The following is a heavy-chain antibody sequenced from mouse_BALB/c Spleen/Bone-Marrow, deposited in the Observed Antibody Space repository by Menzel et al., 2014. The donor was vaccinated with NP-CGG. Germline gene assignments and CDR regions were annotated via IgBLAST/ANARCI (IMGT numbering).Heavy chain of an antibody. CDR2: IDPSDSET. J-gene: IGHJ1*01. Sequence: QVQLKESGAELVKPGAPVKLSCKASGYTFTSYWMNWVKQRPGRGLEWIGRIDPSDSETHYNQKFKDKATLTVDKSSSTAYIQLSSLTSEDSAVYYCARSHGYYPYWYFDVRGAGTTVTVSS. CDR3: ARSHGYYPYWYFDV. CDR1: GYTFTSYW. V-gene: IGHV1-69*02. D-gene: IGHD2-3*01.